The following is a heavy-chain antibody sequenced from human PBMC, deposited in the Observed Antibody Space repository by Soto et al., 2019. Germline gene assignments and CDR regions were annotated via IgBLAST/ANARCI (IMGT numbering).Heavy chain of an antibody. CDR2: INAGNGNT. CDR1: GYTFTSYA. CDR3: ARVWFGELHTFDY. D-gene: IGHD3-10*01. V-gene: IGHV1-3*01. J-gene: IGHJ4*02. Sequence: ALVKVSCKASGYTFTSYAMQWVRQAPGQGLEWMGWINAGNGNTKDSQKFQGRGTMTRDTSTSTVYMELSSLSYEDTAVYSCARVWFGELHTFDYCGKRSLVTASS.